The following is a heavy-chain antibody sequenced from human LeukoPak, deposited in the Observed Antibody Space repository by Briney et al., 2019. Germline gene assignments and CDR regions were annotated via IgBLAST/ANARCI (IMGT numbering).Heavy chain of an antibody. CDR2: ISSSSSYI. CDR3: ASIAVAGTDWYFDL. Sequence: GGSLRLSCAASGFTFSSYIMNWVRQAPGKGLEWVSSISSSSSYIYYADSVKGRFTISRDNAKNSLYLQMNSLRAEDTAVYYCASIAVAGTDWYFDLWGRGTLVTVSS. J-gene: IGHJ2*01. CDR1: GFTFSSYI. V-gene: IGHV3-21*01. D-gene: IGHD6-19*01.